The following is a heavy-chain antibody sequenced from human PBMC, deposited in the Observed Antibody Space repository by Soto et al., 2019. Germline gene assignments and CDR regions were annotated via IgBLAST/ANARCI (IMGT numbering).Heavy chain of an antibody. CDR1: GGTFSSYA. CDR2: IIPIFGTA. V-gene: IGHV1-69*13. J-gene: IGHJ5*02. CDR3: ARRLDAADDYYDSSGYSWFDP. Sequence: GASVKVSCKASGGTFSSYAISWVRQAPGQGLEWMGGIIPIFGTANYAQKFQGRVTITADESTSTAYMELSSLRSEDTAVYYCARRLDAADDYYDSSGYSWFDPWGQGTMVTVYS. D-gene: IGHD3-22*01.